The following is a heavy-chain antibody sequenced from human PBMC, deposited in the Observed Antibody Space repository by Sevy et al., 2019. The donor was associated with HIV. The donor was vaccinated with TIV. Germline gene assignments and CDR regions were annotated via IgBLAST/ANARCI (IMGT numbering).Heavy chain of an antibody. Sequence: ASVKVSCKASGYTFTSYGISWVRQAPGQGLEWMEWISAYNGNTNYPQKLQGRVTMTTDTSTSTAYMELRSLRSDDTAVYYSARGRPFPSFTMVQGVTTMDVWGQGTTVTVSS. CDR1: GYTFTSYG. CDR3: ARGRPFPSFTMVQGVTTMDV. V-gene: IGHV1-18*01. CDR2: ISAYNGNT. J-gene: IGHJ6*02. D-gene: IGHD3-10*01.